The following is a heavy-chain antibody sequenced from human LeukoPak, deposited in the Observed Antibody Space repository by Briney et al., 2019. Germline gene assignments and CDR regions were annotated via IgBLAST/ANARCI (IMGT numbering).Heavy chain of an antibody. CDR3: ARQGPAPFFDY. Sequence: PPETLSLTCPVSGGSISSYYWNWVRQPPGKGLEWVGYIYSSGSTNHNPSLKSRVTISVDTSQNQFSLKLSSVTAADTAVYYCARQGPAPFFDYGGRDPCSPSPQ. CDR1: GGSISSYY. CDR2: IYSSGST. V-gene: IGHV4-59*08. J-gene: IGHJ4*02.